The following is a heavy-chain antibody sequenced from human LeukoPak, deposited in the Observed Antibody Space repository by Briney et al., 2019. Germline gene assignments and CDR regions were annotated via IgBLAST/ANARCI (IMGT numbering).Heavy chain of an antibody. CDR3: ARHDGRYSSGWDFDY. CDR2: IYYSGST. J-gene: IGHJ4*02. V-gene: IGHV4-59*08. D-gene: IGHD6-19*01. Sequence: SETLSLSCTVSGGSISTYYWSWIRQPPGKGLEWIGYIYYSGSTNYNPSLKSRVTISVDTSKNQFSLKLNSVTAADTAVYYCARHDGRYSSGWDFDYWGQGTLVTVSS. CDR1: GGSISTYY.